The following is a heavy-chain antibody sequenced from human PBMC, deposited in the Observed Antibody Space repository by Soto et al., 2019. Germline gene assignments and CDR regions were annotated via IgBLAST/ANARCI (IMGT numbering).Heavy chain of an antibody. CDR2: INAGNGNT. Sequence: ASVKVSCKASGYTFTSYAMHWVRQAPGQRLEWMGWINAGNGNTKYSQKFQGRVTITRDTSASTAYMELSSLRSEDTAVYYCARADYYDSSGYFPPAAPGYWGLGTLVTVS. CDR1: GYTFTSYA. V-gene: IGHV1-3*01. J-gene: IGHJ4*02. CDR3: ARADYYDSSGYFPPAAPGY. D-gene: IGHD3-22*01.